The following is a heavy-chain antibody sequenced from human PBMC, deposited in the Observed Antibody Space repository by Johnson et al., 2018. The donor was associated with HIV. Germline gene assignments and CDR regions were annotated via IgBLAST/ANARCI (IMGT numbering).Heavy chain of an antibody. J-gene: IGHJ3*02. V-gene: IGHV3-30*01. Sequence: QVQLVESGGGVVQPGRSLRLSCAASRFTFSSYAMHWVRQAPGKGLEWVAVISYDGSKRYYADSVRGRFPISRDNSKNTLYLQVNGLRVEDTAVFYCASGEDYGGNYGALDIWGQGTMVTVSS. CDR2: ISYDGSKR. D-gene: IGHD4-23*01. CDR1: RFTFSSYA. CDR3: ASGEDYGGNYGALDI.